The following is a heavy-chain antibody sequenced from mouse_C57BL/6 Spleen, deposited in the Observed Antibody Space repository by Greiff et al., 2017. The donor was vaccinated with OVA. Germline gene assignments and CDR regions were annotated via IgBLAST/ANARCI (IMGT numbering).Heavy chain of an antibody. Sequence: QVHVKQSGAELAKPGASVKLSCKASGYTFTSYWMHWVKQRPGQGLEWIGYINPSSGYTKYNQKFKDKATLTADKSSSTAYMQLSSLTYEDSAVYYCASPLTAQNAMDYWGQGTSVTVSS. D-gene: IGHD3-2*02. V-gene: IGHV1-7*01. CDR1: GYTFTSYW. J-gene: IGHJ4*01. CDR2: INPSSGYT. CDR3: ASPLTAQNAMDY.